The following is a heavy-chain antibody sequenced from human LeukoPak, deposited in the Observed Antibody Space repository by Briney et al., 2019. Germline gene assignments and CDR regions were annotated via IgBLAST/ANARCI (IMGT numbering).Heavy chain of an antibody. Sequence: GSLRLSCTASGFSFSGHWMHWARQLPGKGLVWVSRISPTGSTTSYADSVKGRFTVSRDNAKSTLYLQVNNLRAEDTAVYYCARGPNSNWSGLDFWGQGTLLTASS. D-gene: IGHD6-6*01. V-gene: IGHV3-74*01. J-gene: IGHJ4*02. CDR3: ARGPNSNWSGLDF. CDR2: ISPTGSTT. CDR1: GFSFSGHW.